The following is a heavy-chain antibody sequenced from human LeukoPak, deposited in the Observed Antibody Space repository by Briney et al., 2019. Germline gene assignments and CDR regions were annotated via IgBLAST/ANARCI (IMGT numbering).Heavy chain of an antibody. D-gene: IGHD3-3*01. CDR1: GGSISSYY. V-gene: IGHV4-59*01. Sequence: PSETLSLTCTVSGGSISSYYWSWIRQPPGKGLEWIGYIYYSGSTNYNPSLKSRVTISVDTSKNQFSLKLSSVTAADTAVYYCARVSPSDFWRPDYYYYYMDVWGKGTTVTVSS. J-gene: IGHJ6*03. CDR3: ARVSPSDFWRPDYYYYYMDV. CDR2: IYYSGST.